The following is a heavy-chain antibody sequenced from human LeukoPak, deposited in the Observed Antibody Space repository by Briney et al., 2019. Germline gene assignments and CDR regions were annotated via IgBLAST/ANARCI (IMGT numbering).Heavy chain of an antibody. Sequence: PGGSLRLSCAASGFTFSSYWMSWVRQAPGKGLEWVANIKKDGSEKKYVDSVKGRFTISRDNAENSLYLQMSSLRAEDTAVYYCAREGGSGWYSGWFDPWGQGTLVTVSS. CDR1: GFTFSSYW. CDR3: AREGGSGWYSGWFDP. D-gene: IGHD6-19*01. J-gene: IGHJ5*02. CDR2: IKKDGSEK. V-gene: IGHV3-7*01.